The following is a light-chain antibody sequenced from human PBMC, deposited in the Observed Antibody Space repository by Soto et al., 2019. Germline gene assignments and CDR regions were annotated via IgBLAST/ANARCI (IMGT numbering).Light chain of an antibody. CDR1: HSVRNW. V-gene: IGKV1-5*01. J-gene: IGKJ1*01. CDR3: QQYNSYS. Sequence: DMEMNQCPYTLSTCVGXRVHITFIASHSVRNWLEWYEQKPGTAXKVLIYHASNLQSGVPSRFSGSASGTESTLTISSLQPDDFATDYCQQYNSYSFGQGTKVDIK. CDR2: HAS.